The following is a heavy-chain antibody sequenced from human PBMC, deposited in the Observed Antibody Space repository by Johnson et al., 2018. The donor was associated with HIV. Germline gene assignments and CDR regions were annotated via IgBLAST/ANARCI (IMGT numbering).Heavy chain of an antibody. CDR1: GFTLSSYA. CDR2: ISYDGSNK. Sequence: QMQLVESGGGVVRPGGSLRLSCAASGFTLSSYAMHWVRQAPGKGLEWVAVISYDGSNKYNADSVKGRFTISRDNSKNTLYRQMNIRRAEDTAVYYCARVTHIQLWANDAFDIWGQGTMVTVSS. CDR3: ARVTHIQLWANDAFDI. D-gene: IGHD5-18*01. J-gene: IGHJ3*02. V-gene: IGHV3-30-3*01.